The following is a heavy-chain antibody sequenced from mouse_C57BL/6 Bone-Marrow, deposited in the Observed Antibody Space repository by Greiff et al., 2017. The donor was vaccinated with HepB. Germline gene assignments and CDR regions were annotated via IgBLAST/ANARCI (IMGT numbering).Heavy chain of an antibody. D-gene: IGHD1-1*01. CDR1: GFTFSSYG. CDR3: ARPIYYYGSSGAY. CDR2: ISSGGSYT. Sequence: EVHLVESGGDLVKPGGSLKLSCAASGFTFSSYGMSWVRQTPDKRLEWVATISSGGSYTYYPDSVKGRFTISRDNAKNTLYLQMSSLKSEDTAMYYCARPIYYYGSSGAYWGQGTLVTVSA. V-gene: IGHV5-6*01. J-gene: IGHJ3*01.